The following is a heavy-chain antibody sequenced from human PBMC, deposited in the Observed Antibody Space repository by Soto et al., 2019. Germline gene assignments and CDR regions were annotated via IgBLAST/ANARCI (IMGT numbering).Heavy chain of an antibody. CDR1: GFTFSSYS. Sequence: PGGSLRLSCAASGFTFSSYSMNWVRQAPGKGLEWVSSISSSSSYIYYADSVKGRFTISRDNAKNSLYLQMNSLRAEDTAVYYCARDVQGKYSGYDWHPLSRLYYGMDVWGQGTTVTVSS. J-gene: IGHJ6*02. CDR2: ISSSSSYI. D-gene: IGHD5-12*01. CDR3: ARDVQGKYSGYDWHPLSRLYYGMDV. V-gene: IGHV3-21*01.